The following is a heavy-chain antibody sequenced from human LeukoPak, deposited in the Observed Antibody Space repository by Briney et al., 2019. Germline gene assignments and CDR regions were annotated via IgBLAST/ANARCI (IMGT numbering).Heavy chain of an antibody. D-gene: IGHD3-9*01. V-gene: IGHV3-23*01. CDR2: ISGSGGST. CDR3: AKGRYFDWLLPTYYFDY. Sequence: PGGSLRLSCAASGFTFSSYAMSWVRQAPGKGLEWVSAISGSGGSTYYADSVKGRFTISRDNSKNTLYLQMNGLRAEDTAVYYCAKGRYFDWLLPTYYFDYWGQGTLVTVSS. CDR1: GFTFSSYA. J-gene: IGHJ4*02.